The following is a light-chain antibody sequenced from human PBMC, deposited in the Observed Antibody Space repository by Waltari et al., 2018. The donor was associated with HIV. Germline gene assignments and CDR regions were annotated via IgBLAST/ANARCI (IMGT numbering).Light chain of an antibody. J-gene: IGLJ2*01. Sequence: QSVLTQPPSASGTTGQRVTISCSGSSSNIGSNYVYWYQQLPGTAPKLLIYRNNHRPSGVPDRFSGSKSGTSASLAISGLRSEDEADYYCAAWDDSLSAVVFGGGTKLTVL. CDR1: SSNIGSNY. CDR2: RNN. CDR3: AAWDDSLSAVV. V-gene: IGLV1-47*01.